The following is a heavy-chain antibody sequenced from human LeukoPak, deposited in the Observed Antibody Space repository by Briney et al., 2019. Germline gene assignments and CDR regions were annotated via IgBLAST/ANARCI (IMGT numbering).Heavy chain of an antibody. CDR3: ARQGGSGWNDY. CDR2: IYYSGTT. J-gene: IGHJ4*02. Sequence: SETLSLTCTVSGGSISSYYWSWIRQPPGKGLEWIGYIYYSGTTNYNPSLISRVTISVDTSKNQFSLNLRSVTAADTAVYYCARQGGSGWNDYWGQGTLVTVSS. CDR1: GGSISSYY. D-gene: IGHD6-19*01. V-gene: IGHV4-59*08.